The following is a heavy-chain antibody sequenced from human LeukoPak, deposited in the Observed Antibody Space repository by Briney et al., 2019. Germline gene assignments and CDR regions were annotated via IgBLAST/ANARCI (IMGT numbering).Heavy chain of an antibody. CDR2: IYYSGST. J-gene: IGHJ4*02. CDR3: ARHRGAAAGFLDY. D-gene: IGHD6-13*01. CDR1: GGSISSYY. V-gene: IGHV4-59*08. Sequence: SETLSLTCTVSGGSISSYYWSWIRQPPGKGLEWIGYIYYSGSTNYNPSLKSRVTISVDTSKNQFSLKLSSVTAADTAVYYCARHRGAAAGFLDYWGQGTLVTVSS.